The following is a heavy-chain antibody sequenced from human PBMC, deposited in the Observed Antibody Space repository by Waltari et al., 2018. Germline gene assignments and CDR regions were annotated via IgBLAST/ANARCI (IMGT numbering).Heavy chain of an antibody. V-gene: IGHV4-34*01. Sequence: QVQLQQWGAGLLKPSETLSLTCAVYGWSFSGYYWSWLRQPPGKGLEWIGEINHSGSTNYNPSLKSRVTISVDTSKNQFSLKLSSVTAADTAVYYCTGGNSDYYYYYMDVWGKGTTVTVSS. J-gene: IGHJ6*03. CDR1: GWSFSGYY. D-gene: IGHD2-21*02. CDR3: TGGNSDYYYYYMDV. CDR2: INHSGST.